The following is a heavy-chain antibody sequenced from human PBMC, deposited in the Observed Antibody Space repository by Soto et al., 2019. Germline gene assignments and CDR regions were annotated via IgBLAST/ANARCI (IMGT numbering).Heavy chain of an antibody. CDR2: IYYSGST. D-gene: IGHD4-17*01. CDR1: GGSISSGGYY. V-gene: IGHV4-31*03. CDR3: ARDRQHDYGDYEEYYYGMDV. J-gene: IGHJ6*02. Sequence: PSETLSLTCTVSGGSISSGGYYWSWIRHHPGKGLEWIGYIYYSGSTYYNPSLKSRVTISVDTSKNQFSLKLSSVTAADTAVYYCARDRQHDYGDYEEYYYGMDVWGQGTTVTVSS.